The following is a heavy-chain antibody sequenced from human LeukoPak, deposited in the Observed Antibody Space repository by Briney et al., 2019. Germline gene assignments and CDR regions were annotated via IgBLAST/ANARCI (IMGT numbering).Heavy chain of an antibody. CDR2: INPNSGGT. D-gene: IGHD6-19*01. Sequence: GASVKVSCKASGYTFTGYYMHWVRQAPGQGLEWMGWINPNSGGTNYAQKFQGRVTMTRDTSISTAYMELSRLRSDDTAVYYSARVLFYSSGNKSTRVDYWGQGTLVTVSS. V-gene: IGHV1-2*02. CDR1: GYTFTGYY. J-gene: IGHJ4*02. CDR3: ARVLFYSSGNKSTRVDY.